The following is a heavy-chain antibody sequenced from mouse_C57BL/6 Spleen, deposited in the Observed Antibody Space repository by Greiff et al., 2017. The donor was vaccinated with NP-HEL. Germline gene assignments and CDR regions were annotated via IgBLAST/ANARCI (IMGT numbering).Heavy chain of an antibody. J-gene: IGHJ2*01. Sequence: EVKLVESGGGLVQPGGSLSLSCAASGFTFTDYYMSWVRQPPGKALEWLGFIRNKANGYTTEYSASVKGRFTISRDNSQSILYLQMNALRAEDSATYHCARSPGGFDYWGQGTTLTVSS. CDR2: IRNKANGYTT. CDR1: GFTFTDYY. CDR3: ARSPGGFDY. V-gene: IGHV7-3*01.